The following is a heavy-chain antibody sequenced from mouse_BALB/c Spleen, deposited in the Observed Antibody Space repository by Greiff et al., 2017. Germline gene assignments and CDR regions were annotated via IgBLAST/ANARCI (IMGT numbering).Heavy chain of an antibody. CDR1: GFTFSSYT. J-gene: IGHJ1*01. Sequence: EVQLQQSGGGLVQPGGSLKLSCAASGFTFSSYTMSWVRQTPEKRLEWVAYISNGGGSTYYPDTVKGRFTISRDNAKNTLYLQMSSLKSEDTAMYYCARQGDGSPYCDVWGAGTTVPVSS. D-gene: IGHD1-1*01. V-gene: IGHV5-12-2*01. CDR3: ARQGDGSPYCDV. CDR2: ISNGGGST.